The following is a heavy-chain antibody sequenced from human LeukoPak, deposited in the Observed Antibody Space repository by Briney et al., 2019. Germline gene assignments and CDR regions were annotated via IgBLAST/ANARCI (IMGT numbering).Heavy chain of an antibody. D-gene: IGHD6-19*01. CDR1: GFTFSSNA. Sequence: GGCLRLSCEASGFTFSSNAMSWVRQAPGKGLEWVSTISDSGSGTYYADSVKGRFTISRDNAKNSLYLQMNSLRAEDTAVYYCARNEPGIAVAAVDAFDIWGQGTMVTVSS. CDR3: ARNEPGIAVAAVDAFDI. J-gene: IGHJ3*02. CDR2: ISDSGSGT. V-gene: IGHV3-23*01.